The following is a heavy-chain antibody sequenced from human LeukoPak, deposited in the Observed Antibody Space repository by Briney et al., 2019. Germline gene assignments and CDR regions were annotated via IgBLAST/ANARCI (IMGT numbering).Heavy chain of an antibody. J-gene: IGHJ4*02. CDR1: GDSISSYY. CDR2: INHNGGT. D-gene: IGHD5-18*01. Sequence: SETLSLTCTVSGDSISSYYWSWIRQPPGKGLEWIGEINHNGGTNYSPSLKSRVTISVDTSKNQFSLKLSSVTAADTAVYYCARGGYTYGYGYWGQGTLVTVSS. V-gene: IGHV4-34*01. CDR3: ARGGYTYGYGY.